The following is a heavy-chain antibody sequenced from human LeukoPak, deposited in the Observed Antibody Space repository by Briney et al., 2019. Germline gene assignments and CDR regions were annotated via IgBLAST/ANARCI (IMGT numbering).Heavy chain of an antibody. CDR2: IIPSSGST. D-gene: IGHD4-17*01. CDR3: ARSDYNDCRGLGF. J-gene: IGHJ4*02. V-gene: IGHV1-46*01. Sequence: ASVKVSCKSSGYAFTSYHIHWMRQAPGQGLGWMGIIIPSSGSTTYAQKFQGRVTMTRDTSTSTVYMELSSLTSDDTAVYFCARSDYNDCRGLGFWGQGTLVTVSS. CDR1: GYAFTSYH.